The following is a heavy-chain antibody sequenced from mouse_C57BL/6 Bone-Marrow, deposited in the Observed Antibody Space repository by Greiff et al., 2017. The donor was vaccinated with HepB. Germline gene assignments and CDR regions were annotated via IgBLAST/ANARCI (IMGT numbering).Heavy chain of an antibody. CDR1: GFTFSDFY. Sequence: DVKLVESGGGLVQSGRSLRLSCATSGFTFSDFYMEWVRQAPGKGLEWIAASRNKANDYTTEYSASVKGRFIVSRDTSQSILYLQMNALRAEDTAIYYCARGGDSAWFAYGGQGTRVTVSA. CDR2: SRNKANDYTT. D-gene: IGHD3-1*01. J-gene: IGHJ3*01. V-gene: IGHV7-1*01. CDR3: ARGGDSAWFAY.